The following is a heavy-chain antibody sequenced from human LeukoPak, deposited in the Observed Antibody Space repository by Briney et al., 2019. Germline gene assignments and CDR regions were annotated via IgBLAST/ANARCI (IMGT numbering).Heavy chain of an antibody. V-gene: IGHV3-23*01. D-gene: IGHD2-8*01. Sequence: QPRGSLRLSCEASRFTFRSPWMSWVRPALGKGLEWVSPIIGIVVSTYSTDSVKGRFTISRDNSKNTLYLQMNSLRAEDTAVYYCAKAGCTNGVWSFDFWGQRTLVTVSS. J-gene: IGHJ4*02. CDR3: AKAGCTNGVWSFDF. CDR1: RFTFRSPW. CDR2: IIGIVVST.